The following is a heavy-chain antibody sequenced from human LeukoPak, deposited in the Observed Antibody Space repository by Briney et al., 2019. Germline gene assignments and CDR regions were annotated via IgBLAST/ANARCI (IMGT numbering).Heavy chain of an antibody. CDR1: GGSISSGGYY. V-gene: IGHV4-31*03. CDR3: AREGPAYCGGDCSDQHWFDP. J-gene: IGHJ5*02. CDR2: IYYSGST. D-gene: IGHD2-21*02. Sequence: SETLSLTCTVSGGSISSGGYYWSGIRQHPGKGLEWIGYIYYSGSTYYNPSLKSRVTISVDTSKNQFSLKLSSVTAADTAVYYCAREGPAYCGGDCSDQHWFDPWGQGSLVTVSS.